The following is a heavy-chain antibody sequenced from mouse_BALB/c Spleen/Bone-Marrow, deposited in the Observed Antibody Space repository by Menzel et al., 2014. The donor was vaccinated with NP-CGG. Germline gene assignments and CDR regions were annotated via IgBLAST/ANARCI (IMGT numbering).Heavy chain of an antibody. CDR1: GYSITSDYA. J-gene: IGHJ3*01. CDR2: ISYSGST. CDR3: ARNAYYYGNREFPY. Sequence: VQLQASGPGLVKPSQSLSLTCTVTGYSITSDYAWNWIRQFPGNKLEWMGYISYSGSTSYNPSLKSRISLTRDTSKNQFFLQLNSVTTEDTATYYCARNAYYYGNREFPYWGQGTLVTVSA. D-gene: IGHD1-1*01. V-gene: IGHV3-2*02.